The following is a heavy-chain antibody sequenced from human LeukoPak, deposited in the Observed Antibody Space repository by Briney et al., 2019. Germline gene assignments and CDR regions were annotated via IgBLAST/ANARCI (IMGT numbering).Heavy chain of an antibody. CDR3: ARDPGGLLRIFDY. D-gene: IGHD5/OR15-5a*01. V-gene: IGHV3-7*01. CDR2: IKQDGSEK. J-gene: IGHJ4*02. Sequence: GSLRLSCAASGFTFSSYAMSWVRQAPGKGLEWVANIKQDGSEKYYVDSVRGRFAISRDNAKNSLYLQMNSLRAEDTAVYYCARDPGGLLRIFDYWGQGTLVTVSS. CDR1: GFTFSSYA.